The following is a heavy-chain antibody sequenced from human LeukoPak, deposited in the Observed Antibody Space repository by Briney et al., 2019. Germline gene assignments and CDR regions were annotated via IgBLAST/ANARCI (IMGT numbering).Heavy chain of an antibody. CDR3: ARVVLRDYVWGSYRPSFDY. CDR2: ISAYNGNT. D-gene: IGHD3-16*02. Sequence: GASVKVSCKASGYTFTSYGISWVRQAPGQGLEWMGWISAYNGNTNYAQKLQGRVTMTTDTSTSTAYMELRSLRSDDTAVYYCARVVLRDYVWGSYRPSFDYWGQGTLVTVSS. V-gene: IGHV1-18*01. CDR1: GYTFTSYG. J-gene: IGHJ4*02.